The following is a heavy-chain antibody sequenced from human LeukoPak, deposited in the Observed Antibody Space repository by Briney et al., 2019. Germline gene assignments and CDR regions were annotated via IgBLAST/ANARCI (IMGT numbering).Heavy chain of an antibody. CDR1: GFIFSNYA. V-gene: IGHV3-30*04. CDR3: ARWGPPPADRGYVLGGFDY. CDR2: ISYDGSKK. J-gene: IGHJ4*02. Sequence: QPGGSLRLSCAASGFIFSNYAMHWVRQAPGKGLEWVAVISYDGSKKQYADSVRGPFTISRDNSKNTLYLQMNSLRAEDTAVYYWARWGPPPADRGYVLGGFDYGGQGPRVTVSS. D-gene: IGHD5-12*01.